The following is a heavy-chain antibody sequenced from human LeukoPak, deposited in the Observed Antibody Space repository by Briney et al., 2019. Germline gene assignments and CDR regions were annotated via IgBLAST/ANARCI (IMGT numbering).Heavy chain of an antibody. Sequence: SVTVSCKASGGTFSSYAISWVRQAPGQGLEWMGGIIPIFGTANYAQKFQGRVTITADESTSTADMELSSLRSEDTAVYYCARQSGELRIYFDYWGQGTVVAVFS. CDR1: GGTFSSYA. J-gene: IGHJ4*02. V-gene: IGHV1-69*13. D-gene: IGHD1-26*01. CDR2: IIPIFGTA. CDR3: ARQSGELRIYFDY.